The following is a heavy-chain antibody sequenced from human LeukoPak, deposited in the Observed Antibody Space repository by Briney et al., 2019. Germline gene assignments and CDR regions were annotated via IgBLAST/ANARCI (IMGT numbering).Heavy chain of an antibody. J-gene: IGHJ4*02. Sequence: GASVKVSCKASGYTFTSYDIDWVRQATGPGLEWMGWMNPNSGNTGYAQKFQGRVTMTRNTSISTSYMELSRLRSEDTAVYYCARWYYYDSSGRFDYWGQGTLVTVSS. CDR2: MNPNSGNT. CDR3: ARWYYYDSSGRFDY. V-gene: IGHV1-8*01. CDR1: GYTFTSYD. D-gene: IGHD3-22*01.